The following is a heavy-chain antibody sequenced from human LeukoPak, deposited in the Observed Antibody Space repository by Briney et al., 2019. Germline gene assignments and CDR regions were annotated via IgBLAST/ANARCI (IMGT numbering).Heavy chain of an antibody. CDR1: GFTFSSYD. CDR2: ISGSGGNT. V-gene: IGHV3-23*01. D-gene: IGHD3-10*01. CDR3: AAGSYFPNYFDY. J-gene: IGHJ4*02. Sequence: GGTLRLSCAASGFTFSSYDMSWVRQAPGKGLEWVSAISGSGGNTYYADSVKGRFTFSRDISKNTLYLQMNSLRAEDTAVYFCAAGSYFPNYFDYWGQGTLVTVSS.